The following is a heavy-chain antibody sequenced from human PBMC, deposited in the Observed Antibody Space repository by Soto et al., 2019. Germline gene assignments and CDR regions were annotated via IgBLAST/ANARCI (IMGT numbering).Heavy chain of an antibody. J-gene: IGHJ6*01. CDR2: ISGSSRDI. CDR3: ARRYWGAHGIDV. V-gene: IGHV3-21*01. CDR1: GFTFSNNA. D-gene: IGHD2-8*02. Sequence: NPGGSLRLSCAASGFTFSNNAMNWVRQAPGKGLEWVSGISGSSRDIFYADSVKARFTISRDKANSSVDLQMNSLRVGDTAIYYCARRYWGAHGIDVWGQRTTVTVSS.